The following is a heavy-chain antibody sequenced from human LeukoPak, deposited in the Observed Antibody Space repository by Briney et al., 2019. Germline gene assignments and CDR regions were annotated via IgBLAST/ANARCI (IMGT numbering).Heavy chain of an antibody. J-gene: IGHJ4*02. CDR1: GFSFSSYA. CDR3: AKGGDSSSWLFDF. Sequence: HGGSLRLSCAASGFSFSSYAMSWVRQAPGKGLEWVSALSGTGRSTYYADSVRGRFTISRDNSKNTLFLQVNSLRAEDTAVYYCAKGGDSSSWLFDFWGQGTLVTVSS. D-gene: IGHD6-13*01. CDR2: LSGTGRST. V-gene: IGHV3-23*01.